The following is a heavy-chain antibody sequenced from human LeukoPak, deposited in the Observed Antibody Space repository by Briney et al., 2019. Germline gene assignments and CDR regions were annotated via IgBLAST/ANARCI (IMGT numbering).Heavy chain of an antibody. Sequence: ASVKVSCKASGYTFTGYYMHWVRQATGQGLEWMGWMNPNSGNTGYAQKFQGRVTMTRNTSISTAYMELSSLRSEDTAVYYCARGGEWPLHYWGQGTLVTISS. D-gene: IGHD3-10*01. CDR3: ARGGEWPLHY. CDR1: GYTFTGYY. V-gene: IGHV1-8*02. CDR2: MNPNSGNT. J-gene: IGHJ4*02.